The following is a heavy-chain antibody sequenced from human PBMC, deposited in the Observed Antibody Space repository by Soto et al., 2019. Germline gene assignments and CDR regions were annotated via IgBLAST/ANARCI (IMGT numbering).Heavy chain of an antibody. J-gene: IGHJ4*02. CDR2: INPNSGGT. CDR1: GYTFTGYY. V-gene: IGHV1-2*04. D-gene: IGHD5-18*01. CDR3: ARVCRVDTAMDGFDY. Sequence: ASVKVSCKASGYTFTGYYMHWVRQAPGQGLEWMGWINPNSGGTNYAQKFQGWVTMTRDTSISTAYMELSRLRSDDTAVYYCARVCRVDTAMDGFDYWGQGTLVTVSS.